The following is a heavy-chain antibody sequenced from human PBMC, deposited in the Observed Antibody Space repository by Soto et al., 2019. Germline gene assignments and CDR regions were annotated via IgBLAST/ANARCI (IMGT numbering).Heavy chain of an antibody. V-gene: IGHV4-39*01. CDR2: IYYSGST. CDR1: GGSISSSTYY. CDR3: ANSYGDYVSY. D-gene: IGHD4-17*01. J-gene: IGHJ4*02. Sequence: QLQLQESGPGLVKPSETLSLTYTVSGGSISSSTYYWGWIRQPPGKGLEWIGSIYYSGSTYYNPSLKSRVTISVDTSKNQFSLKLSSVTAADTAVYYCANSYGDYVSYWGQGTLVTVSS.